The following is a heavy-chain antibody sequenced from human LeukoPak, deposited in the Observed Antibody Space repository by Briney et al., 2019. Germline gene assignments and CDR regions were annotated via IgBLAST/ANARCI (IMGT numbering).Heavy chain of an antibody. Sequence: GGSLRLSCAASGFTFSSYSMNWVRQAAGKGLEWVSSISSSSSYIYYADSVKGRFTISRDNAKNSLYLQMNSLRAEDTAVYYCARGNSWSGSPLDYWGQGTLVTVSS. CDR3: ARGNSWSGSPLDY. D-gene: IGHD3-3*01. CDR1: GFTFSSYS. V-gene: IGHV3-21*01. J-gene: IGHJ4*02. CDR2: ISSSSSYI.